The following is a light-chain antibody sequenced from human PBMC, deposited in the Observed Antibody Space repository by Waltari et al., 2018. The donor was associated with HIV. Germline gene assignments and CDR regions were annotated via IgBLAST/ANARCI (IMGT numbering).Light chain of an antibody. CDR1: GEINSD. V-gene: IGKV1-8*01. CDR3: QQYSQFPLS. Sequence: AIRMTQSPSSLSASTGDGINITCRASGEINSDLAWYRQKPGKAPELLISSVSALRTGVPSRFSGSGSVTDFTLSISCLQSDDFGTYYCQQYSQFPLSFGGGTKVE. J-gene: IGKJ4*01. CDR2: SVS.